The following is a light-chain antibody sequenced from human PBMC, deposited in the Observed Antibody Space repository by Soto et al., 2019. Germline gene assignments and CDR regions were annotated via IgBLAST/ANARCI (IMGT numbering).Light chain of an antibody. V-gene: IGKV3-20*01. CDR2: DAS. J-gene: IGKJ5*01. CDR3: HQYGSSPGT. Sequence: DIVSTQSPGTLSLSPGERATLSCRALQSVASNALAWYQQKGGQAPRLVLNDASSRATGIPDRFSGGGSGTDFTLTISRLEPEDFALYYCHQYGSSPGTFGQGTRLEIK. CDR1: QSVASNA.